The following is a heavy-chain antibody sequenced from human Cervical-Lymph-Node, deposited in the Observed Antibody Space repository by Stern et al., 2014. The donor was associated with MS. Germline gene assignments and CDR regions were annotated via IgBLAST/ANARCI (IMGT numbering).Heavy chain of an antibody. Sequence: QVTLRESGPALVKPTQTLTLTCTFSGFSLSTSGMRVSWIRQPPGKALEWLARIDWDDDKFYSTSLKTRLTISKDTSKNQVVLTMTNMDPVDTATYYCARGLGVVNWDWFDPWGQGTLVTVSS. CDR3: ARGLGVVNWDWFDP. CDR2: IDWDDDK. CDR1: GFSLSTSGMR. J-gene: IGHJ5*02. V-gene: IGHV2-70*04. D-gene: IGHD3-3*01.